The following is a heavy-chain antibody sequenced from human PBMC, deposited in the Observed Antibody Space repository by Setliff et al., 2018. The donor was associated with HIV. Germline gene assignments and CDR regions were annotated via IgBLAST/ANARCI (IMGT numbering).Heavy chain of an antibody. CDR3: AREIGITKSPYWYFDL. CDR1: GASISSHY. Sequence: PSETLSLTCTVSGASISSHYWTWIRQPPGKGLEWIGSIYSSGSTNYNPSLKSRLTISLDTSENQLSLKFNSVTAADTAVYFCAREIGITKSPYWYFDLWGCGTLVTVSS. D-gene: IGHD2-21*01. CDR2: IYSSGST. J-gene: IGHJ2*01. V-gene: IGHV4-59*11.